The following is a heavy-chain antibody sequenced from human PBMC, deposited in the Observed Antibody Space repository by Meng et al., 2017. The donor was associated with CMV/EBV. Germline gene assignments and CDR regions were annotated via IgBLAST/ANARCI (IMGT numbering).Heavy chain of an antibody. V-gene: IGHV1-24*01. CDR3: ATVRPAYYYYGMDV. CDR1: GYTLTELS. Sequence: ASVKVSCKVSGYTLTELSMHWVRQAPGKGLEWMGGFDPEDGETIYAQKFQGRVTMTEDTSTDTAYMELGSLRSEDTAVYYCATVRPAYYYYGMDVWGQGTTVTVSS. D-gene: IGHD2-2*01. CDR2: FDPEDGET. J-gene: IGHJ6*02.